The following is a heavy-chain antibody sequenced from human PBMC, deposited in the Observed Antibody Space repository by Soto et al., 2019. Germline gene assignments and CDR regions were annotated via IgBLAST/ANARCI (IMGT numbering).Heavy chain of an antibody. Sequence: QMQLVQSGPEVKKPGTSVKVSCKASGFNFTSSAVQWVRQARGPRLELIGWIVVGSGNTNYAQKFQERVTTTRDMSTGPAYFELSSLRSEDTAVYYCAAALHDYGDYVGFYFDYWRQGTLVTVSS. CDR3: AAALHDYGDYVGFYFDY. CDR1: GFNFTSSA. D-gene: IGHD4-17*01. V-gene: IGHV1-58*01. J-gene: IGHJ4*02. CDR2: IVVGSGNT.